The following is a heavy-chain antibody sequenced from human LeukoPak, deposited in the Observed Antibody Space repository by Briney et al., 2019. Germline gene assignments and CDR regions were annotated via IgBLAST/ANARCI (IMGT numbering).Heavy chain of an antibody. CDR1: GFTFSSYA. V-gene: IGHV3-30*04. D-gene: IGHD6-13*01. CDR2: ISYDGSNK. CDR3: ARDPRQQLVLDY. J-gene: IGHJ4*02. Sequence: ARSLRFSCAASGFTFSSYAMHWDRQAPGKGLKWVTVISYDGSNKYYADSVKGRFTISRDNSKNTLYLQMNSLRAEDTAVYYCARDPRQQLVLDYWGQGTLVTVSS.